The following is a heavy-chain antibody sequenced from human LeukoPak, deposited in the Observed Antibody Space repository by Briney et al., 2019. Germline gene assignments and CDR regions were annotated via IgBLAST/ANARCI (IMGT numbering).Heavy chain of an antibody. CDR2: ISYDGSNK. V-gene: IGHV3-30*18. D-gene: IGHD3-10*01. Sequence: GSLRLSCAASGFTFSSYGMHWVRQAPGKGLEWVAVISYDGSNKYYADSVKGRFTTSRDNSKNTLYLQMNSLRAEDTAVYYCAKALWFGECLGYWGQGTLVTVSS. CDR1: GFTFSSYG. J-gene: IGHJ4*02. CDR3: AKALWFGECLGY.